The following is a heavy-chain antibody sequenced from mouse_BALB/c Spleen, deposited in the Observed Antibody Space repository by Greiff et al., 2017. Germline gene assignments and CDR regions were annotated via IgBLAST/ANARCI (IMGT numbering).Heavy chain of an antibody. CDR2: IWSGGST. CDR3: ARNGGYYGNHYYAMDY. CDR1: GFSLTSYG. J-gene: IGHJ4*01. D-gene: IGHD2-1*01. V-gene: IGHV2-2*02. Sequence: QVQLQQSGPGLVQPSQSLSITCTVSGFSLTSYGVHWVRQSPGKGLEWLGVIWSGGSTDYNAAFISRLSISKDNSKSQVFFKMNSLQANDTAIYYCARNGGYYGNHYYAMDYWGQGTSVTVSS.